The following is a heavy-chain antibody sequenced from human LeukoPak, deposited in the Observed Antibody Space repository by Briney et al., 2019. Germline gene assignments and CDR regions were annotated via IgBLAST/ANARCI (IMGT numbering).Heavy chain of an antibody. V-gene: IGHV4-59*01. CDR2: IYYGGST. CDR3: AGGGYGYGPDY. J-gene: IGHJ4*02. Sequence: SETLSLTCTVSGGSISSYYWSWIRQPPGKGLEWIGYIYYGGSTNYNPSLKSRVTISVDTSKNQFSLKLSSVTAADTAVYYCAGGGYGYGPDYWGQGTLVTVSS. D-gene: IGHD5-18*01. CDR1: GGSISSYY.